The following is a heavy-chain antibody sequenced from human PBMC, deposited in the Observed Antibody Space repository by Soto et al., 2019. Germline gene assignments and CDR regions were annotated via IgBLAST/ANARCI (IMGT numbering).Heavy chain of an antibody. D-gene: IGHD6-25*01. V-gene: IGHV1-69*12. Sequence: QVQLVQSGAEVKKPGSSVKVSCKASGGTFSSYAISWVRQAPGQGLEWMGGIIPIFGTANYAQKFQGRVTITADESTSTAYMGLSSRRSEDAAVYYCARFDDSSAPSHWFDPWGQGTLVTVSS. CDR3: ARFDDSSAPSHWFDP. CDR2: IIPIFGTA. CDR1: GGTFSSYA. J-gene: IGHJ5*02.